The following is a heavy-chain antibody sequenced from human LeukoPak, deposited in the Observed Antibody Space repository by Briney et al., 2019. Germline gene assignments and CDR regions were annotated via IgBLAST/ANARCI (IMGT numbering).Heavy chain of an antibody. J-gene: IGHJ4*02. D-gene: IGHD5-12*01. V-gene: IGHV3-30*04. CDR3: ARDRGAGHSGYDSGAPSY. CDR1: GFTFSSYA. Sequence: QAGGSLRLSCAASGFTFSSYAMHWVRQAPGKGLEWEAVISYDGSNKYYADSVKGRFTISRDNSKNTLYLQMNSLRAEDTAVYYCARDRGAGHSGYDSGAPSYWGQGTLVTVSS. CDR2: ISYDGSNK.